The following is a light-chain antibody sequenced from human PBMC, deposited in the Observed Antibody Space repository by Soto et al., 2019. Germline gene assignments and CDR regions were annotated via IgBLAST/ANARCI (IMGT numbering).Light chain of an antibody. Sequence: ETVMTQTPATVSVSPGERATLSGRASQSISSNLAWYQQKPGQAPRLLIYGASTRATGIPARFTGSGSGTEFTLTISSLQSEDFAVYYCQQYNNWPLTFGGGTKVDI. V-gene: IGKV3-15*01. J-gene: IGKJ4*01. CDR1: QSISSN. CDR3: QQYNNWPLT. CDR2: GAS.